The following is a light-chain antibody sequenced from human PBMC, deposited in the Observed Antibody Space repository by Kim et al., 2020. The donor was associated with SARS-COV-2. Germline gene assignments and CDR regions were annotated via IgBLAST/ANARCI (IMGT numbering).Light chain of an antibody. CDR2: AVS. Sequence: DIVMTQSPATLSVSPGERVTLSCRASQSVSSNLAWYQQRPGQAPRLLIYAVSTRAAGIPARFSGSGSGTDFTLTISSLQSEDLAVYYCQQYDKWPPYTFGQGTKLEI. J-gene: IGKJ2*01. V-gene: IGKV3-15*01. CDR1: QSVSSN. CDR3: QQYDKWPPYT.